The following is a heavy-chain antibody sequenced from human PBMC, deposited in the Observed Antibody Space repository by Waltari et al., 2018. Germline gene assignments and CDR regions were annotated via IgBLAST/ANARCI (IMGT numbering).Heavy chain of an antibody. J-gene: IGHJ4*02. CDR3: AKSDRFGGVVVGFDY. CDR2: ISGSGGNT. CDR1: GFTFSNYA. Sequence: EVQLVESGGGLVQPGGSLRLSCAASGFTFSNYAMSWVRQAPGKGLAWVSAISGSGGNTYYADSVKGRFTISRDNSKNTVYLQMNSLRAEDTAVYYCAKSDRFGGVVVGFDYWGQGTLVTVSS. V-gene: IGHV3-23*04. D-gene: IGHD3-16*02.